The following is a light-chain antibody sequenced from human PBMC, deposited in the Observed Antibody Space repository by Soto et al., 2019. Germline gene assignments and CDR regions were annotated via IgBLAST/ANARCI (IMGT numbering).Light chain of an antibody. CDR1: QSVSSTY. Sequence: EILLTQSPGTLSLSPGERATLSCRASQSVSSTYLAWYQQKPGQAPRLLIYDTSTRATGIPDRFSGSGSGTDFTLTISRLEPEDFAVYYCQQYGSSPITFGQGTRLEI. CDR2: DTS. J-gene: IGKJ5*01. CDR3: QQYGSSPIT. V-gene: IGKV3-20*01.